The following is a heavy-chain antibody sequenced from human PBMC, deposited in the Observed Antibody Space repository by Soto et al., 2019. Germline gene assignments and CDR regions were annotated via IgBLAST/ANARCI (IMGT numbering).Heavy chain of an antibody. CDR3: AGQRLWGTSGYYYFEN. J-gene: IGHJ4*02. D-gene: IGHD3-22*01. V-gene: IGHV5-51*01. CDR2: IYPGDSDT. Sequence: PGESLKISCKGSGHIFSNYWIGWVRQMPGKGLEWMGIIYPGDSDTRYSPSFQGQVTITVDKSINTAYLQWSRLKASDTAIYYCAGQRLWGTSGYYYFENWGQGTLVTVSS. CDR1: GHIFSNYW.